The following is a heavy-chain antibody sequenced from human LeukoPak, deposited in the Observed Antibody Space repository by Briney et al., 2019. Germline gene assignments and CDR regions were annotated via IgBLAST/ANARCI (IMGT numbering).Heavy chain of an antibody. J-gene: IGHJ6*03. CDR2: IYHSGST. CDR1: GYSISSGYY. D-gene: IGHD2-8*01. CDR3: ARAAYCTNGVCYNYYYYYYMDV. V-gene: IGHV4-38-2*02. Sequence: SETLSLTCTVSGYSISSGYYRGWIRQPPGKGLGWIGSIYHSGSTYYNPSLKSRVTISVDTSKNQFSLKLSSVTAADTAVYYCARAAYCTNGVCYNYYYYYYMDVWGKGTTVTVSS.